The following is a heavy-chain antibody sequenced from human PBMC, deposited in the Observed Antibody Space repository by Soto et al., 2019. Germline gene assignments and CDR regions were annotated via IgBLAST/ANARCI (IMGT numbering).Heavy chain of an antibody. J-gene: IGHJ4*02. CDR2: IKSKTDGGAT. V-gene: IGHV3-15*07. CDR1: GFTFTNAW. D-gene: IGHD1-26*01. CDR3: TTAPSGSYPDY. Sequence: PGGSLRLSCAASGFTFTNAWMNWVRQAPGKGLEWVGRIKSKTDGGATDYAAPVQGRFTISRDDSKNTLYLQMNSLKTEDTALYYCTTAPSGSYPDYWGQGTLVTVSS.